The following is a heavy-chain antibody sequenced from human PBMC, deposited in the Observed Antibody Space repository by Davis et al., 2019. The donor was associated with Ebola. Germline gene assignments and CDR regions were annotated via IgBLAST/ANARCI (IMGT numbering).Heavy chain of an antibody. CDR3: ARDLEIGALRVGFDP. D-gene: IGHD3-10*01. J-gene: IGHJ5*02. V-gene: IGHV4-59*01. CDR1: GGSISSYY. CDR2: IYYSGST. Sequence: PSETLSLTCTVSGGSISSYYWSWIRQPPGKGLEWIGYIYYSGSTNYNPSLKSRVTISVDTSKNQFSLKLSSVTAADTAVYYCARDLEIGALRVGFDPWGQGTLVTVSS.